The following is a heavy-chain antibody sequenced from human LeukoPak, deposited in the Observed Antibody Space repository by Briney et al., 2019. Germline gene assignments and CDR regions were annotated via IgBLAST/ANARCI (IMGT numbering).Heavy chain of an antibody. CDR1: GFTFSSSA. V-gene: IGHV3-23*01. D-gene: IGHD2/OR15-2a*01. Sequence: GGSLRLSCAASGFTFSSSAMNWVRQAPGKGLEWVSAISGSGGSTYYADSVKGRFTISRDNAKNSLYLQMNSLRAEDTAVYYCAKDQRFALSNYDYWGQGTLVTVSS. J-gene: IGHJ4*02. CDR3: AKDQRFALSNYDY. CDR2: ISGSGGST.